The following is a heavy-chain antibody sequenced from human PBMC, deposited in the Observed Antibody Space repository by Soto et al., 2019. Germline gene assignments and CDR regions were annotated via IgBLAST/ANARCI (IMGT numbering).Heavy chain of an antibody. CDR2: MNPNSGNT. CDR3: ARGGYCISTSCYMRGAMGV. CDR1: GYTFTSYD. V-gene: IGHV1-8*01. J-gene: IGHJ6*02. D-gene: IGHD2-2*02. Sequence: ASVKVSCKGSGYTFTSYDINWVRQATGQWLEWMGWMNPNSGNTGYAQKFQGRVTMTRNTSISTAYMELSSLRSEDTAVYYCARGGYCISTSCYMRGAMGVWGQGTTVTVSS.